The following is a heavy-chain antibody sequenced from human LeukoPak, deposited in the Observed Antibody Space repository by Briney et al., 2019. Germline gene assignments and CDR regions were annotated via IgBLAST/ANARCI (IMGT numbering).Heavy chain of an antibody. V-gene: IGHV4-59*01. D-gene: IGHD3-22*01. J-gene: IGHJ3*01. CDR2: IFYTGNT. Sequence: SETLSLTCTVSGGSISSDHWTWIRQPPGKGLEWIGYIFYTGNTNYNPSLQSRVTISIDTSKNQFSLRLSSVTAADTAVHFCARVGRYYDSSGYSIDAFDVWGQGTMVTVSS. CDR1: GGSISSDH. CDR3: ARVGRYYDSSGYSIDAFDV.